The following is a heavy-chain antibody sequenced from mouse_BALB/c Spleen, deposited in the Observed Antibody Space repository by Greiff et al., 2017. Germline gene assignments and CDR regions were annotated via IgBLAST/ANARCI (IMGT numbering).Heavy chain of an antibody. V-gene: IGHV5-15*02. CDR3: ARGYYYGSGYFDV. J-gene: IGHJ1*01. CDR1: GFTFSDYG. D-gene: IGHD1-1*01. Sequence: EVKLQESGGGLVQPGGSRKLSCAASGFTFSDYGMAWVRQAPGKGPEWVAFISNLAYSIYYADTVTGRFTISRENAKNTLYLEMSSLRSEDTAMYYCARGYYYGSGYFDVWGAGTTVTVSS. CDR2: ISNLAYSI.